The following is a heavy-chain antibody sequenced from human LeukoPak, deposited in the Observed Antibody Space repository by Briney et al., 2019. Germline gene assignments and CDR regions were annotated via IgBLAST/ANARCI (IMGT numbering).Heavy chain of an antibody. CDR2: ISYDGSHK. J-gene: IGHJ3*02. Sequence: GGSLRLSCAVSGFTFNYYGVHWVRQAPGKGLEWVAVISYDGSHKYYTDSVKGRFTISRDNSKNTMYLQMNSLRAEDTAVYYCAKDRQQLVIHNAFDIWGQGTMVTVSS. D-gene: IGHD6-13*01. CDR1: GFTFNYYG. V-gene: IGHV3-30*18. CDR3: AKDRQQLVIHNAFDI.